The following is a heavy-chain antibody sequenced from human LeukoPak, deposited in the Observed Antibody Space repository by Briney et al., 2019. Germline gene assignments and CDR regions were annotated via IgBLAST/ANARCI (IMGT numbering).Heavy chain of an antibody. CDR3: AKDYRRYYGSGSYWNYGMDV. CDR2: IPYDASNK. J-gene: IGHJ6*02. Sequence: GGSLRLSCAASGFIFSDYTMNWVRQAPGKGLEWVAVIPYDASNKHYAESVKGRFTISRDNSKNTLFLQMNSLRSEDTAVYYCAKDYRRYYGSGSYWNYGMDVWGQGTTVTVS. CDR1: GFIFSDYT. D-gene: IGHD3-10*01. V-gene: IGHV3-30*18.